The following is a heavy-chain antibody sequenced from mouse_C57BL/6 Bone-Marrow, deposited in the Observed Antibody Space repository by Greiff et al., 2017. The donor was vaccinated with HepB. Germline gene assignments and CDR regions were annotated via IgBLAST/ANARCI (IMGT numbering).Heavy chain of an antibody. V-gene: IGHV3-8*01. CDR2: ISYSGST. J-gene: IGHJ2*01. CDR1: GYSITSDY. CDR3: ARYPHPYYYGSSGAQGYFDY. Sequence: VQLKESGPGLAKPSQTLSLTCSVTGYSITSDYWNWIRKFPGNKLEYMGYISYSGSTYYNPSLKSRISITRDTSKNQYYLQLNSVTTEDTATYYCARYPHPYYYGSSGAQGYFDYWGQGTTLTVSS. D-gene: IGHD1-1*01.